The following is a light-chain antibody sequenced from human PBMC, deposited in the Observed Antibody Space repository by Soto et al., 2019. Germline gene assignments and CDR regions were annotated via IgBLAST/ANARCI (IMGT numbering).Light chain of an antibody. Sequence: EIVMTHSPATLSVSPGERATLSCRASQNISSNLAWYQQKPGQAPGLLIYGASTRATGISARFSGSGSGTDFTLTISSRQSEDFAVYYCQQYNNWPPITFGQGTRLEIK. CDR1: QNISSN. V-gene: IGKV3-15*01. CDR3: QQYNNWPPIT. CDR2: GAS. J-gene: IGKJ5*01.